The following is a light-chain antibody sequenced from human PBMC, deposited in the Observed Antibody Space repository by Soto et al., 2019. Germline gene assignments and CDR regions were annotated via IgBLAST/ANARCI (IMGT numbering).Light chain of an antibody. CDR2: GAS. Sequence: IVLTQSPGTLSLSPGDRATLSCRARQSFSSSYLAWYQQKPGQAPRLLIYGASSMATGIPDRFSGSGSGTDFTLSISRLEPEDYAVYYCQQYGSSPFAFGKGTRLEIK. CDR1: QSFSSSY. CDR3: QQYGSSPFA. J-gene: IGKJ5*01. V-gene: IGKV3-20*01.